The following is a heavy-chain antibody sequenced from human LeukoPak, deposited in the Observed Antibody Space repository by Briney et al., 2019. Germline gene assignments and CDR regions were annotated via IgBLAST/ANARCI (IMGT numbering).Heavy chain of an antibody. V-gene: IGHV3-48*01. CDR2: ISSSSSTI. CDR3: AKSIAARPLYYYGMDV. Sequence: GGSLRLSCAASGFTFSSYSMNWVRQAPGKGLEWVSYISSSSSTIYYADSVKGRFTISRDNSKNTLYLQMNSLRAEDTAVYYCAKSIAARPLYYYGMDVWGQGTTVTVSS. CDR1: GFTFSSYS. J-gene: IGHJ6*02. D-gene: IGHD6-6*01.